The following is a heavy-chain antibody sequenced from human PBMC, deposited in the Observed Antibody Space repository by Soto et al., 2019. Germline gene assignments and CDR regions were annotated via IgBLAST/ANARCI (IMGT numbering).Heavy chain of an antibody. J-gene: IGHJ6*02. CDR3: AKDRLRYCSGGSCYDYGMDV. V-gene: IGHV3-30*18. CDR2: ISYDGSNK. D-gene: IGHD2-15*01. CDR1: GFTFSSYG. Sequence: PGGSLRLSCAASGFTFSSYGMHWVRQAPGKGLEWVAVISYDGSNKYYADSVKGRFTISRDNSKNTLYLQMNSRRAEDTAVYYCAKDRLRYCSGGSCYDYGMDVWGQGTTVTVSS.